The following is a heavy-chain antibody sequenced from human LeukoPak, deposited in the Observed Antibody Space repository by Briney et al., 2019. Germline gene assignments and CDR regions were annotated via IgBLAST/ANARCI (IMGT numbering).Heavy chain of an antibody. CDR1: GGTFSSYA. CDR3: ARGPSYYYGLGSYYNIWFDP. Sequence: SVKVSCKASGGTFSSYAISWVRQAPGQGLEWMGGIIPIFGTANYAQKFQGRVTITADESTSTAYMELSSLRSDLTAVYYCARGPSYYYGLGSYYNIWFDPWGQGTLVTVSS. D-gene: IGHD3-10*01. V-gene: IGHV1-69*13. J-gene: IGHJ5*02. CDR2: IIPIFGTA.